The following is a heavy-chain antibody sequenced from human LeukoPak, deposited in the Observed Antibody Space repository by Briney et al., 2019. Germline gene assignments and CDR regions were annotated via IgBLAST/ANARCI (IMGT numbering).Heavy chain of an antibody. CDR1: GGSFSGYY. V-gene: IGHV4-34*01. Sequence: SETLSLTCAVYGGSFSGYYWSWIRQPPGKGLEWIGEINHSGSTYYNPSLKSRVTISVDTSKNQFSLKLSSVTAADTAVYYCARHEETGDDSGYYYYMDVWGKGTTVTVSS. CDR3: ARHEETGDDSGYYYYMDV. J-gene: IGHJ6*03. CDR2: INHSGST. D-gene: IGHD7-27*01.